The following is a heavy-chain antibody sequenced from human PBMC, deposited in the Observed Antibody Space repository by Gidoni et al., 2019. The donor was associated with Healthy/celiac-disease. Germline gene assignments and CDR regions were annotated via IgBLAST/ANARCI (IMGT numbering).Heavy chain of an antibody. CDR3: ARGYSSSWYRSWYYYGMDV. J-gene: IGHJ6*02. CDR1: GFTFSSYW. Sequence: EVQLVESGGGLVQPGGSLRLSCAASGFTFSSYWMSWVRQAPGKGLEWVANIKQDGSEKYYVDSVKGRCTISRDNAKNSLYLQMNSLRAEDTAVYYCARGYSSSWYRSWYYYGMDVWGQGTTVTVSS. V-gene: IGHV3-7*01. CDR2: IKQDGSEK. D-gene: IGHD6-13*01.